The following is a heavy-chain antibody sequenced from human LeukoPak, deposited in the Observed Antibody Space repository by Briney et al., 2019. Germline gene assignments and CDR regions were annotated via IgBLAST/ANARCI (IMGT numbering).Heavy chain of an antibody. CDR1: GFTFNNFA. CDR3: AKESPYSSPRSYYFDY. V-gene: IGHV3-23*01. Sequence: GGSLRLSCTTSGFTFNNFAMSWVRQAPGKGPEWVSALNNDAAATYYADSVKGRFTISRDNFRNTLYLQMNSLRADDTAIYYCAKESPYSSPRSYYFDYWGQGALVTVSS. CDR2: LNNDAAAT. D-gene: IGHD2-15*01. J-gene: IGHJ4*02.